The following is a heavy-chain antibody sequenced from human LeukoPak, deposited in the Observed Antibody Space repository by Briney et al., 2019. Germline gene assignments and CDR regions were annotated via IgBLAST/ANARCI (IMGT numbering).Heavy chain of an antibody. CDR1: GGSISSSSYY. Sequence: ASETLSLTCTVSGGSISSSSYYWGWIRQPPGKGLEWIGSIYYSGSTYYNPSLKSRVTISVDTSKNQFSLKLSSVTAADTAVYYCARRSSSGGSYLGWFDPWGQGTLVTVSS. J-gene: IGHJ5*02. V-gene: IGHV4-39*01. CDR3: ARRSSSGGSYLGWFDP. D-gene: IGHD1-26*01. CDR2: IYYSGST.